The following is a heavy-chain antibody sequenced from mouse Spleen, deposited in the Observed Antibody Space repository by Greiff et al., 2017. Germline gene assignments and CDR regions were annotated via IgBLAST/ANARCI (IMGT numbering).Heavy chain of an antibody. Sequence: QVQLKESGAELARPGASVKLSCKASGYTFTSYGISWVKQRTGQGLEWIGEIYPRSGNTYYNEKFKGKATLTADKSSSTAYMELRSLTSEDSAVYFCARDELGAWFAYWGQGTLVTVSA. CDR3: ARDELGAWFAY. D-gene: IGHD4-1*01. V-gene: IGHV1-81*01. CDR2: IYPRSGNT. J-gene: IGHJ3*01. CDR1: GYTFTSYG.